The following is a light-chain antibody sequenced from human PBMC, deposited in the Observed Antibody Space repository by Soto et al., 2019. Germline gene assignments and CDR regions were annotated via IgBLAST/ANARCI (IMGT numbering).Light chain of an antibody. CDR2: AAS. Sequence: DIQMTQSPSSLSASVGDRVTLTCRSSQSISSYLNWYQQKPGRAPKLLIYAASSLQSGVPSRFSGSGSGTDFTLTISGLQPEDFQTYYCQQSYSIPLTFGGGTKVDIK. J-gene: IGKJ4*01. CDR1: QSISSY. CDR3: QQSYSIPLT. V-gene: IGKV1-39*01.